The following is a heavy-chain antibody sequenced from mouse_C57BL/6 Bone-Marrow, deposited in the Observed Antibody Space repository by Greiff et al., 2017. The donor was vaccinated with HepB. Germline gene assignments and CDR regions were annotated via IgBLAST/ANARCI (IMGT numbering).Heavy chain of an antibody. CDR3: ARDIIYYYGSSYGWYFDV. J-gene: IGHJ1*03. CDR2: ISYSGST. V-gene: IGHV3-1*01. Sequence: EVHLVESGPGMVKPSQSLSLTCTVTGYSITSGYDWHWIRHFPGNKLEWMGYISYSGSTNYNPSLKSRISITHDTSTNHFFLKLNSVTTEDTATYYCARDIIYYYGSSYGWYFDVWGTGTTVTVSS. CDR1: GYSITSGYD. D-gene: IGHD1-1*01.